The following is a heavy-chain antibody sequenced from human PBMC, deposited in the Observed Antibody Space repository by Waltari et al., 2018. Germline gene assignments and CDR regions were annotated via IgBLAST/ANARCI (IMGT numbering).Heavy chain of an antibody. CDR1: DGSFSGSY. Sequence: QVQLLQWGAGLLKPSATLSLTCAVYDGSFSGSYLSWLRQLPGKGLEWLGEINHNASPDYNPSLKSRATISIETSKNQFSLKLDSVTAADTGVYYCARGWLKVAPTYYYYMDVWDRGTAVTVSS. V-gene: IGHV4-34*01. CDR3: ARGWLKVAPTYYYYMDV. D-gene: IGHD6-19*01. J-gene: IGHJ6*03. CDR2: INHNASP.